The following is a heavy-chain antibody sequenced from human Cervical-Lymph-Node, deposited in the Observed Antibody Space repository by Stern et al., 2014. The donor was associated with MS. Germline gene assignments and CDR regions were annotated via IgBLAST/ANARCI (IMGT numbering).Heavy chain of an antibody. CDR3: ARDTSSPERSDW. V-gene: IGHV3-53*01. D-gene: IGHD1-1*01. Sequence: EVQLVQSGGGVIQPGGSLRLSCTASGFTVSRDYMTWVRQAPGQGLEWVSLITNVWSPFYQDPVKGRFTISRDDSKNTVYLHMTSLRAEDTAMYYCARDTSSPERSDWWGQGTLVTVSS. J-gene: IGHJ4*02. CDR1: GFTVSRDY. CDR2: ITNVWSP.